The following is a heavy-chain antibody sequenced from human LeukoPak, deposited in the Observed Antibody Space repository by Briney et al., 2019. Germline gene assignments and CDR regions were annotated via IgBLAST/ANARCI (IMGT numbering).Heavy chain of an antibody. CDR1: GFTFSSYG. CDR2: IWYDGSKR. J-gene: IGHJ2*01. V-gene: IGHV3-33*01. CDR3: ARKKSGSYGYFDL. D-gene: IGHD1-26*01. Sequence: GGSLRLSCAASGFTFSSYGMHWVRQAPGKGLEWVASIWYDGSKRSYADSVKGRFNISRDNAKNSLYLQMNSLRAEDTAVYYCARKKSGSYGYFDLWGRGTLVTVSS.